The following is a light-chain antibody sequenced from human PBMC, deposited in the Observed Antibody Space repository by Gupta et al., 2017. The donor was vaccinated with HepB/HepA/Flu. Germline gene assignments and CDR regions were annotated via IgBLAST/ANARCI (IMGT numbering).Light chain of an antibody. J-gene: IGKJ4*01. CDR1: QDISNY. CDR3: KQYVNLPLT. V-gene: IGKV1-33*01. Sequence: IQMPQSLSSLSASVGDRVTITCQASQDISNYLNWYLQKPGKAPKLLIYDVSNLETGVPARFSGSGSGTDFTFTISSVQAEDIATYYCKQYVNLPLTFGEGTKVEIK. CDR2: DVS.